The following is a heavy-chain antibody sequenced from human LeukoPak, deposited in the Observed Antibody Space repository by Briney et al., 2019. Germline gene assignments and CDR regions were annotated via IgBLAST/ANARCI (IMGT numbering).Heavy chain of an antibody. Sequence: KSSETLSLTCTVSGDSISSYYWSWIRQPAGKGLEWIGRMYSSGTTHYSPSLESRITMSVDTSKNQFSLRLSSVTAADTAVYYCAREGGSYRSFDYWGQGTLVTVSS. CDR2: MYSSGTT. J-gene: IGHJ4*02. CDR1: GDSISSYY. V-gene: IGHV4-4*07. D-gene: IGHD1-26*01. CDR3: AREGGSYRSFDY.